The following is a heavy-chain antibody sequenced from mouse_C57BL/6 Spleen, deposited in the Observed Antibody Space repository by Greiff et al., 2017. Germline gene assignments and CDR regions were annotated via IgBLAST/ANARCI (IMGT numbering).Heavy chain of an antibody. CDR2: ISSGGSYT. D-gene: IGHD3-3*01. Sequence: VQLKESGGDLVKPGGSLKLSCAASGFTFSSYGMSWVRQTPDKRLEWVATISSGGSYTYYPDSVKGRFTISRDNAKNTLYLQMSSLKSEDTAMYYCARLGDGFAYWGQGTLVTVSA. J-gene: IGHJ3*01. V-gene: IGHV5-6*01. CDR1: GFTFSSYG. CDR3: ARLGDGFAY.